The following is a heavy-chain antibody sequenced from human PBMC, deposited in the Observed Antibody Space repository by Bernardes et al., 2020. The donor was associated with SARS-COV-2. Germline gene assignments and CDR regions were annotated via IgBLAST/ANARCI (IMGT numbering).Heavy chain of an antibody. D-gene: IGHD6-13*01. CDR2: IYYSGTT. CDR1: GASISNYF. CDR3: AKYSSSWPYYFDY. Sequence: SETLSLTCNVSGASISNYFWSWIRQPPGRGLELIGYIYYSGTTHYNPSLKNRVTISIDTSKNQFSLKLSSVTAADTAIYYCAKYSSSWPYYFDYWGQGALVSVSS. V-gene: IGHV4-59*08. J-gene: IGHJ4*02.